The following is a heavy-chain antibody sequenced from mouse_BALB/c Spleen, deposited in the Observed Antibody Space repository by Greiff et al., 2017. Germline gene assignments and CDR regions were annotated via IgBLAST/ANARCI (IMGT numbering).Heavy chain of an antibody. CDR2: ISSGGSYT. Sequence: EVKLVESGGGLVKPGGSLKLSCAASGFTFSSYAMSWVRQSPEKRLEWVAEISSGGSYTYYPDTVTGRFTISRDNAKNTLYLEMSSLRSEDTAMYYCARTGTSWYFNVWGAGTTVTVSS. CDR3: ARTGTSWYFNV. V-gene: IGHV5-9-4*01. D-gene: IGHD4-1*01. J-gene: IGHJ1*01. CDR1: GFTFSSYA.